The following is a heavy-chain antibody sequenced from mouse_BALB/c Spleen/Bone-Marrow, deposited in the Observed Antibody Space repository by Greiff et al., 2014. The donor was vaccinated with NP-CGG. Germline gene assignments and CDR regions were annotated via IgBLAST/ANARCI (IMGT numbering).Heavy chain of an antibody. J-gene: IGHJ3*01. V-gene: IGHV14-3*02. CDR1: GFNIKDTY. Sequence: EVQLQESGAELVKPGASVKLSCTASGFNIKDTYMHWVKQRPEQGLEWIGRIDPANGNTKYDPKFQGKATITADTSSNTAYLQLSSLTSEDTAVYYCARLDLLAYWGQGTLVTVSA. CDR3: ARLDLLAY. CDR2: IDPANGNT.